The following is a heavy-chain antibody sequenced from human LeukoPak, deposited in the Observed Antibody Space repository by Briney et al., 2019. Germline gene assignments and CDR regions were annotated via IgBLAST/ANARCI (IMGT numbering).Heavy chain of an antibody. D-gene: IGHD2-2*01. CDR2: INPNSGGT. CDR3: ARALAVVVPAAMAY. Sequence: ASVKVSCKASGYTFTGYYMHWVRQAPGQGLEWMGWINPNSGGTNYAQKFQGRVTMTRDTSISTAYLELSRLRSDGTAVYYCARALAVVVPAAMAYWGQGTLVTVSS. CDR1: GYTFTGYY. J-gene: IGHJ4*02. V-gene: IGHV1-2*02.